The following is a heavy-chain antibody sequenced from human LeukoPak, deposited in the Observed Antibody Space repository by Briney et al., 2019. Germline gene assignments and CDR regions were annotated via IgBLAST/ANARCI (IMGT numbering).Heavy chain of an antibody. J-gene: IGHJ6*03. V-gene: IGHV4-34*01. Sequence: SETLSLTCAVYGGSFSGYYWSWIRQPPGKGLGWFGEINHSGSTNYNPSLKSRVTISVDTSKNQFSLKLSSVTAADTAVYYCARKWSYYYMDVWGKGTTVTVSS. CDR3: ARKWSYYYMDV. D-gene: IGHD2-15*01. CDR1: GGSFSGYY. CDR2: INHSGST.